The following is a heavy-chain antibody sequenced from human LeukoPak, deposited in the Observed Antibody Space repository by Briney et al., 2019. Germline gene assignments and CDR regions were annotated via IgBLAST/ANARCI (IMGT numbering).Heavy chain of an antibody. CDR1: GGSFSGYY. CDR3: ARHPTVDAFDI. Sequence: SETLSLTCAVYGGSFSGYYWSWIRQPPGKGLEWIGEINHSGSTNYNPSLESRVTISVDTSKNQFSLKLSSVTAADTAVYYCARHPTVDAFDIWGQGTMVTVSS. CDR2: INHSGST. J-gene: IGHJ3*02. V-gene: IGHV4-34*01. D-gene: IGHD4-17*01.